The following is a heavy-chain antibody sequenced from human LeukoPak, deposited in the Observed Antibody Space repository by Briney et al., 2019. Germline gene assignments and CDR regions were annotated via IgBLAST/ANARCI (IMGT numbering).Heavy chain of an antibody. D-gene: IGHD6-19*01. V-gene: IGHV1-69*05. CDR1: GGTFSSYA. CDR2: IIPILGTA. CDR3: ARDRVGVGGNGWEN. J-gene: IGHJ4*02. Sequence: GSSVKVSCKASGGTFSSYAISWVRQAPGQGLEWMGGIIPILGTANYAQKFQGRVTMTRDTSIGTAYMELSSLTSEDTAIYYCARDRVGVGGNGWENWGQGTLVTVSS.